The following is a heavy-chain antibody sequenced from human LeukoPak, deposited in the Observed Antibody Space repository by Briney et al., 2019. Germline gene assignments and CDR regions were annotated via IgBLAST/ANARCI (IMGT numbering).Heavy chain of an antibody. Sequence: ASVKVSCKASGYTFTGYYMHWVGQAPGQGLEWMGWINPNSGGTNYAQKFQGWVTMTRDTSISTAYMELSRLRSDDPAVYYCARDSSSTSHYYYGMDVWGQGTTVTVSS. CDR1: GYTFTGYY. D-gene: IGHD2-2*01. V-gene: IGHV1-2*04. CDR2: INPNSGGT. J-gene: IGHJ6*02. CDR3: ARDSSSTSHYYYGMDV.